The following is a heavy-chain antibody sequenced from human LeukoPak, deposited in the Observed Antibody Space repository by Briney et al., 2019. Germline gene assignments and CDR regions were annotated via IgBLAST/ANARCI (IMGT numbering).Heavy chain of an antibody. V-gene: IGHV4-59*08. D-gene: IGHD3-22*01. CDR2: IYYSGST. CDR3: ARHHNYYDSSGYFYY. Sequence: SETLSLTCTVSGGSISSYYWSWIRQPPGKGLEWIGYIYYSGSTNYNPSLKSRVTISVDTSRNQFSLKLSSVTAADTAVYYCARHHNYYDSSGYFYYWGQGTLVTVSS. J-gene: IGHJ4*02. CDR1: GGSISSYY.